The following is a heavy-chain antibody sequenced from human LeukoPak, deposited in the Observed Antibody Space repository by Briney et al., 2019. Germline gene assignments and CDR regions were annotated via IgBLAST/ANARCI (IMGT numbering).Heavy chain of an antibody. V-gene: IGHV1-46*01. Sequence: ASVTVSCKASGYTFTSNYIHWVRQAPGQGLEWMGMIYPRDGSTSYAQKLQGRVTMTTDTSTSTAYMELRSLRSDDTAVYYCARDSSEGYFDYWGQGTLVTVSS. CDR2: IYPRDGST. J-gene: IGHJ4*02. CDR1: GYTFTSNY. D-gene: IGHD6-19*01. CDR3: ARDSSEGYFDY.